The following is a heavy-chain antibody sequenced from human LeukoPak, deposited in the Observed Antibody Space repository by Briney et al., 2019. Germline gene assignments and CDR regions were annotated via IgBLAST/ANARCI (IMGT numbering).Heavy chain of an antibody. CDR1: GGSISSGGYY. V-gene: IGHV4-31*03. D-gene: IGHD4-23*01. CDR2: IYYSGNT. J-gene: IGHJ3*02. Sequence: SQTLSLTCTVSGGSISSGGYYWSRIRQHPGKGLEWIGYIYYSGNTYYNPSLRSRVTISVDMSKNQFSLKLNSVTAADTAVYYCARFYGGNSGMLPRATFDIWGQGTMVTVSS. CDR3: ARFYGGNSGMLPRATFDI.